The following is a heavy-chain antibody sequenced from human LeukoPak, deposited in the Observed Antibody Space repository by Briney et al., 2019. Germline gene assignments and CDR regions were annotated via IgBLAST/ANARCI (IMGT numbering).Heavy chain of an antibody. CDR2: FDPEDGET. V-gene: IGHV1-24*01. CDR3: ATRSYDSSGYYGY. D-gene: IGHD3-22*01. Sequence: ASVKVSCKASGITFSNYAISWVRQAPGKGLEWMGGFDPEDGETIYAQKFQGRVTMTEDTSTDTAYMELSSLRSEDTAVYYCATRSYDSSGYYGYWGQGTLVTVSS. J-gene: IGHJ4*02. CDR1: GITFSNYA.